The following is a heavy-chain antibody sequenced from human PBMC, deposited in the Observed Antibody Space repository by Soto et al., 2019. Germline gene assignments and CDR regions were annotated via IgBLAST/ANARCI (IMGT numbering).Heavy chain of an antibody. Sequence: EVQLLESGGGLVQPGGSLRLSCVASRFPFSSYAMSWVRQTPGRGLECVSSISSGSNTYYTDSVRGRFTISRDNSKNSLYLQMSSLRADDTALYYCAKASATGKSDGMDVWGQGTTVSVSS. D-gene: IGHD7-27*01. V-gene: IGHV3-23*01. J-gene: IGHJ6*02. CDR1: RFPFSSYA. CDR2: ISSGSNT. CDR3: AKASATGKSDGMDV.